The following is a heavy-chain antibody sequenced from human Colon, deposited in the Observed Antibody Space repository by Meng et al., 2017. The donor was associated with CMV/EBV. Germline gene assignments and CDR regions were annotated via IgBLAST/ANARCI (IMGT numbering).Heavy chain of an antibody. D-gene: IGHD4/OR15-4a*01. J-gene: IGHJ5*02. Sequence: ASVKVSCKTSGYGFTDFYIHWVRQVPGQGIEWMGWINPKVGGTSYARKFRGRVTMTRDTSTATAYMEVNRLTSDDTAVYYCAKEGADNWFDPWGPGIQVTVSS. CDR2: INPKVGGT. CDR1: GYGFTDFY. CDR3: AKEGADNWFDP. V-gene: IGHV1-2*02.